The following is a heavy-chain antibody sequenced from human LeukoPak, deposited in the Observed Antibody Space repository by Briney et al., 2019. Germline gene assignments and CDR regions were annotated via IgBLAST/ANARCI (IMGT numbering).Heavy chain of an antibody. CDR1: GFTFSSYS. Sequence: GGSLRLSCAASGFTFSSYSMSWVRQAPGKGLEWVANIKEDESEKYYVDSVKGRFTISRDNAQNSLNLQMNSLRPEDTAMYYCARVRTTGSYYGMDVWGQGTTVTVCS. D-gene: IGHD3-10*01. CDR3: ARVRTTGSYYGMDV. V-gene: IGHV3-7*01. CDR2: IKEDESEK. J-gene: IGHJ6*02.